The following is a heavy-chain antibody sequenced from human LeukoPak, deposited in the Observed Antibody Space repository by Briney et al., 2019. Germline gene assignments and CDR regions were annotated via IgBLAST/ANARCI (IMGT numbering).Heavy chain of an antibody. CDR1: GFTFSSYA. J-gene: IGHJ6*02. Sequence: PGRSLRLSYAASGFTFSSYAMDWVRQAPGKGLEWVAVISYDGSNKYYADSVKGRFTTSRDNSKNTLYLQMNSLRAEDTAVYYFVRDSYCRLLWGRGTTVTVSS. CDR3: VRDSYCRLL. D-gene: IGHD1-26*01. CDR2: ISYDGSNK. V-gene: IGHV3-30-3*01.